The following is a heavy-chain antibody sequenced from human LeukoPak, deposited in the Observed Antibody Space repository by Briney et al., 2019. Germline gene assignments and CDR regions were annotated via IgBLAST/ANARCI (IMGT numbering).Heavy chain of an antibody. J-gene: IGHJ4*02. V-gene: IGHV4-59*08. CDR2: IYYSGST. D-gene: IGHD1-26*01. CDR3: ASRSPLGLDDY. Sequence: SETLSLTCTVSGGSISSYYWSWIRQPPGQGLEWIGYIYYSGSTNYNPSLKSRVTISVDTSKNQFSLKRSSVTAADTAVYYCASRSPLGLDDYWGQGTLVTVSS. CDR1: GGSISSYY.